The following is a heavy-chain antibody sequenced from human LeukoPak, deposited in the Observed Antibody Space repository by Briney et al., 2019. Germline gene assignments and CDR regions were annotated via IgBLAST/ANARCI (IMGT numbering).Heavy chain of an antibody. Sequence: SETLSLTCAVSGYSINSGCYWCWLRHPPGRGLGWFRSICHSGSTYYTPSLKSRVTMSVDTSKNQFSLKLSCVTAADTAVYYCARGVVVSPAPLYYMDVWGKGATVTVSS. CDR3: ARGVVVSPAPLYYMDV. CDR2: ICHSGST. D-gene: IGHD2-15*01. J-gene: IGHJ6*03. CDR1: GYSINSGCY. V-gene: IGHV4-38-2*01.